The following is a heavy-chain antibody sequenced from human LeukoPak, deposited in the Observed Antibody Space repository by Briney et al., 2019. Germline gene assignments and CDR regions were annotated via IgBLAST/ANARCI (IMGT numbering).Heavy chain of an antibody. D-gene: IGHD3-10*01. CDR3: ARQTYYYGSGRFYNAGNWFDP. Sequence: SETLSLTCTVSGYSISSGYYWGWIRQPPGKGLEWIGSIYHSGSTYYNPSLKSRVTISVDTSKNQLSLKLSSVTAADTAVYYCARQTYYYGSGRFYNAGNWFDPWGQGTLVTVSS. J-gene: IGHJ5*02. CDR1: GYSISSGYY. V-gene: IGHV4-38-2*02. CDR2: IYHSGST.